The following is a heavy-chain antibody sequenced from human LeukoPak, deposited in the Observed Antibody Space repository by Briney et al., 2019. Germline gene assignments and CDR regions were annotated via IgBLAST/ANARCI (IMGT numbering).Heavy chain of an antibody. J-gene: IGHJ3*01. Sequence: GGSLILSCAASGVTVSSTYMSWVRQAPGKGLEWVSVIYGGSSTYNADSVKGRFTISRDNSKNTLFLQMNSLRAEDTAVYYCARASKVEAFDVWGQGTMVTVSS. CDR2: IYGGSST. D-gene: IGHD2-15*01. CDR3: ARASKVEAFDV. V-gene: IGHV3-66*01. CDR1: GVTVSSTY.